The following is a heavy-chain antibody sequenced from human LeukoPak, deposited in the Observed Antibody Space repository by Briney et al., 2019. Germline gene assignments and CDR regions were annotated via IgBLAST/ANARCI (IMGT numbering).Heavy chain of an antibody. J-gene: IGHJ4*02. D-gene: IGHD5-24*01. CDR2: ISYDGSNK. Sequence: QPGRSLRLSCAASGFTFSSYDMHWVRQAPGEGLEWVAVISYDGSNKYYADSVKGRFTISRDNSKNTLYLQMNSLRAEDTAVYYCAKEVRRWLQMGNDFDYWGQGTLVTVSS. CDR1: GFTFSSYD. CDR3: AKEVRRWLQMGNDFDY. V-gene: IGHV3-30*18.